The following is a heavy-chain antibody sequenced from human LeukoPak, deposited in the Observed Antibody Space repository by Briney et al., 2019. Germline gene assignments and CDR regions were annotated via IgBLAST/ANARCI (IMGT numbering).Heavy chain of an antibody. Sequence: PGGSLRLSCAASGFTFSSYSMKWVRQAPGKGLEWVSSISSSSSYIYYADSVKGRFTISRDNAKNSLYLQMNSLRAEDTAVYYCARGQDYYDSSGYYYDLYYFDYWGQGTLVTVSS. V-gene: IGHV3-21*01. CDR2: ISSSSSYI. CDR1: GFTFSSYS. CDR3: ARGQDYYDSSGYYYDLYYFDY. J-gene: IGHJ4*02. D-gene: IGHD3-22*01.